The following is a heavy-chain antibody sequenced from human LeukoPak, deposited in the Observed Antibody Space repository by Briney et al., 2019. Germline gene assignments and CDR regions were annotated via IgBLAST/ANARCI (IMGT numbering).Heavy chain of an antibody. CDR2: INSDGSST. D-gene: IGHD3-9*01. CDR1: GFTFSSYW. J-gene: IGHJ4*02. V-gene: IGHV3-74*01. Sequence: GGSLRLSCAASGFTFSSYWMHWVRQAPGKGLVWVSRINSDGSSTSYADSVKGQFTISRDNAKNTLYLQMNSLRAEDTAVYYCRVLRYFDWLLFDYWGQGTLVTVSS. CDR3: RVLRYFDWLLFDY.